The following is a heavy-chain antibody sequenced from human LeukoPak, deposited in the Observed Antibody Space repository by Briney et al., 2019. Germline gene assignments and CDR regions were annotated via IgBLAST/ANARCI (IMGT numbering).Heavy chain of an antibody. CDR3: AREVAAAGYDAFDI. J-gene: IGHJ3*02. V-gene: IGHV3-30*04. Sequence: GGSLRLSCAASGFTFSSYAMHWVRQAPGKGLEWVAVISYDGSNKYYADSVKGRFTISRDNSKNTLYLQMNSLRAEDTAVYYCAREVAAAGYDAFDIWGQGTMVTVSS. D-gene: IGHD6-13*01. CDR2: ISYDGSNK. CDR1: GFTFSSYA.